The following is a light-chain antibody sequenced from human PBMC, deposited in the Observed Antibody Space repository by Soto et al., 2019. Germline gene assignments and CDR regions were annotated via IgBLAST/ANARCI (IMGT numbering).Light chain of an antibody. CDR1: TSNIGNNY. V-gene: IGLV1-51*01. Sequence: QSVLTQPPSVSAAPGQKVTISCSGTTSNIGNNYVSWYQQLPGTAPKLLIYDTNERPSGIPDRFSGSKSGTSATLGITGLQTGDEADYYFATWDASLNAGVFGGGTKLTVL. J-gene: IGLJ2*01. CDR2: DTN. CDR3: ATWDASLNAGV.